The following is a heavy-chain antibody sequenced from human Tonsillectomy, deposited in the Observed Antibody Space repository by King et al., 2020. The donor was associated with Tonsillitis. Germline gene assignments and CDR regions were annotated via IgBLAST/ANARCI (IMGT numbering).Heavy chain of an antibody. CDR3: AAGEYYYFWSGYYTGLGTHGNFDY. CDR1: GYTFTSYG. J-gene: IGHJ4*02. D-gene: IGHD3-3*01. CDR2: ISAYNGNT. Sequence: VQLVESGAEVKKPGASVKVSCKASGYTFTSYGISWVRQAPGQGLEWMGWISAYNGNTNYAQKLQGRVTMTTDTSTSTAYMELRSLRSDATAVYYCAAGEYYYFWSGYYTGLGTHGNFDYWGPGTLGTVSS. V-gene: IGHV1-18*04.